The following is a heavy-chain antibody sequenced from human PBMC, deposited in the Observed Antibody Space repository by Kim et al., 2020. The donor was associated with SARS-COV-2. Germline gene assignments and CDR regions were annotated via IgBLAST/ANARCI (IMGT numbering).Heavy chain of an antibody. CDR3: AKGGSGWHSYYYGMDV. D-gene: IGHD6-19*01. V-gene: IGHV3-9*01. Sequence: SVKSRFTLTRDNANNSLYLQMNSLRAEDTALYYCAKGGSGWHSYYYGMDVWGQGTTVTVSS. J-gene: IGHJ6*02.